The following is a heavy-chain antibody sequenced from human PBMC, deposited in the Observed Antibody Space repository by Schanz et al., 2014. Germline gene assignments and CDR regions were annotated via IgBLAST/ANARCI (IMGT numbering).Heavy chain of an antibody. CDR3: ARDGDRCYHNYYMDV. J-gene: IGHJ6*03. D-gene: IGHD4-17*01. Sequence: EGQLAESGGGLVQPGGSLRLSCAVSGFTVSSNHMSWVRQAPGKGLEWVSAISGTGGTTYYADSVKGRFTISRDNPKITLYLQMNSLRAEDTAVLYWARDGDRCYHNYYMDVWGKGTTVTVSS. CDR1: GFTVSSNH. CDR2: ISGTGGTT. V-gene: IGHV3-23*04.